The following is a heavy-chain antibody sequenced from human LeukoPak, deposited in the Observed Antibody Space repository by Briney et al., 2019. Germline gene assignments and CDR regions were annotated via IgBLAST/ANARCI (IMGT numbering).Heavy chain of an antibody. CDR2: IWYDGSNK. CDR3: ARVGDGYKGAFDI. V-gene: IGHV3-33*01. D-gene: IGHD5-24*01. CDR1: GFTFSSYG. Sequence: GRSLRLSCAASGFTFSSYGMHWVRQAPGKGLEWVAVIWYDGSNKYYADSVKGRFTISRENAKNSLYLQMNSLRAGDTAVYYCARVGDGYKGAFDIWGQGTMVTVSS. J-gene: IGHJ3*02.